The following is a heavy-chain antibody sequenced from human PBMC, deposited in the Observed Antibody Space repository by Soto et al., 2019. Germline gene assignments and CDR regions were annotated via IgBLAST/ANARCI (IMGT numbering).Heavy chain of an antibody. CDR2: IRGSAGST. V-gene: IGHV3-23*01. Sequence: EVQLLESGGGLVQPGGSLRLSCAASGFTFSINAMSWVRQAPGKGLEWVSAIRGSAGSTYYADSVKGRFTITRDNSKNLLYLQMNTLCFEDPAVYNCPKSFRGVMIDFDYSGQGTLVTVSS. J-gene: IGHJ4*02. CDR1: GFTFSINA. CDR3: PKSFRGVMIDFDY. D-gene: IGHD3-10*01.